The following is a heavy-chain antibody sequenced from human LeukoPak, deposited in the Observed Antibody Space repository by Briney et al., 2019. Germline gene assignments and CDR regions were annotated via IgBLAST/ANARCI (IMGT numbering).Heavy chain of an antibody. J-gene: IGHJ4*02. CDR2: IYPGDSDT. D-gene: IGHD5-24*01. Sequence: GASLKISCKGSGYSFTSYWIGWVGQMPGKGLEWMGIIYPGDSDTRYSPSFQGQVTISADKSSSTAYLQWSSLKASDTAMYYCARQEGDGYNPIDYWGQGTLVTVSS. CDR3: ARQEGDGYNPIDY. CDR1: GYSFTSYW. V-gene: IGHV5-51*01.